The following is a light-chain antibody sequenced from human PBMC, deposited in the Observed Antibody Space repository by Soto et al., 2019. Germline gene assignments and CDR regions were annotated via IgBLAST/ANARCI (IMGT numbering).Light chain of an antibody. CDR1: SSDVGGYNY. CDR3: SSYTSSSTVV. CDR2: DVS. Sequence: QSALTQPASVFGSPGQSITISCTGTSSDVGGYNYVSWYQQHPGKAPKLMIYDVSNRPSGVSNRFSGSKSGNTASLTISGLQAEDEADYYCSSYTSSSTVVFGGGTKL. V-gene: IGLV2-14*01. J-gene: IGLJ2*01.